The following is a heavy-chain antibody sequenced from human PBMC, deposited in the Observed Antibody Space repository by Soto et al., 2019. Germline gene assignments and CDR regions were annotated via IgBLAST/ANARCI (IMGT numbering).Heavy chain of an antibody. D-gene: IGHD6-19*01. Sequence: GGSLRLSCAASGLTFSSYSMNWVRQAPGKGLEWVSSISSTTNYKYYADSVKGRFTISRDNAKNSLYLQMNSLRAEDTAVYYCAKERSSGWSFDYWGQGTLVTV. CDR1: GLTFSSYS. V-gene: IGHV3-21*01. CDR3: AKERSSGWSFDY. J-gene: IGHJ4*02. CDR2: ISSTTNYK.